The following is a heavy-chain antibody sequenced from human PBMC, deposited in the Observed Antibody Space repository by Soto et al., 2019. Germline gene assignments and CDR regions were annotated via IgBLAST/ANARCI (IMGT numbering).Heavy chain of an antibody. V-gene: IGHV3-33*01. CDR1: GFTFSSYG. CDR2: IWYDGSNK. Sequence: GRSLRLSCAASGFTFSSYGMHWVRQAPGKGLEWVAVIWYDGSNKYYADSVKGRFTISRDNSKNTLYLQMNSLRAEDKAVYYCARRASGMGSSSPYYYYYMDVWGKGTTVTVSS. CDR3: ARRASGMGSSSPYYYYYMDV. D-gene: IGHD6-6*01. J-gene: IGHJ6*03.